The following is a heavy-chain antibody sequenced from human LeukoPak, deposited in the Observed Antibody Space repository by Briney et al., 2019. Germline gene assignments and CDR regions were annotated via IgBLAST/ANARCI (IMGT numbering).Heavy chain of an antibody. J-gene: IGHJ5*02. V-gene: IGHV4-38-2*02. Sequence: PSETLSLTCTVSGYSISSGYYWGWIRQPPGKGLEWIGSIYHSGSTYYNPSLKSRVTISVDTSKNQFSLKLSSVTAADTAAYYCARGGGSDNWFDPWGQGTLVTVSS. D-gene: IGHD3-10*01. CDR3: ARGGGSDNWFDP. CDR1: GYSISSGYY. CDR2: IYHSGST.